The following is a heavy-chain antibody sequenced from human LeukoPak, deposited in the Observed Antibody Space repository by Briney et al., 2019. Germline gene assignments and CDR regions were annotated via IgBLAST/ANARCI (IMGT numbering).Heavy chain of an antibody. V-gene: IGHV1-46*01. CDR1: GYTFITYY. CDR3: ARDVDYGDYELGY. CDR2: INPSGASA. Sequence: ASVKVSCKASGYTFITYYIHWVRQAPGQGLEWMGIINPSGASASYAQKFRGRVNMTRDTPTSTVYMELSSLRTEDTAVYYCARDVDYGDYELGYWGQGTLVTVSS. D-gene: IGHD4-17*01. J-gene: IGHJ4*02.